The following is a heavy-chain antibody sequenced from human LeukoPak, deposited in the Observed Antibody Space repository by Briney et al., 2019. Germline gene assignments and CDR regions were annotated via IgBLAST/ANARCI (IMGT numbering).Heavy chain of an antibody. V-gene: IGHV4-59*01. CDR2: IYYSGST. J-gene: IGHJ4*02. D-gene: IGHD5-18*01. CDR1: GGSISSYY. Sequence: SETLSLTCTVSGGSISSYYWSWIRQPPGKGLEWIGYIYYSGSTNYNPSLKSRVTISVDTSKNQFSLKLSSETAADTAVYYCARQYSYGYYFDYWGQGTLVTVSS. CDR3: ARQYSYGYYFDY.